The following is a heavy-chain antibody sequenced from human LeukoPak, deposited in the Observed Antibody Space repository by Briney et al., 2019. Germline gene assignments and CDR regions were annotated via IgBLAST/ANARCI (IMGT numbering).Heavy chain of an antibody. V-gene: IGHV1-18*01. Sequence: ASVKVSCKASGYTFTSYGISWVRQAPGQGLEWMGWISAYNGNTNYAQKLQGRVTMTTDTSTSTAYMELRSLRSDDTAVYYCARGNMMYYDFWSGYPSQNYYYYYMDVWGKGTTVTVSS. CDR3: ARGNMMYYDFWSGYPSQNYYYYYMDV. CDR2: ISAYNGNT. D-gene: IGHD3-3*01. CDR1: GYTFTSYG. J-gene: IGHJ6*03.